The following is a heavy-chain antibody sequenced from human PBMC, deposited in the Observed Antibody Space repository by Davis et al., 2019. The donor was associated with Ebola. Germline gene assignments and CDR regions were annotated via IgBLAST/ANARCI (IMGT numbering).Heavy chain of an antibody. D-gene: IGHD2-15*01. CDR2: ISGSGGST. CDR1: GFTFSTYA. CDR3: AREIVVVVAATLYYYYGMDV. V-gene: IGHV3-23*01. Sequence: GESLKISCAASGFTFSTYAMGWVRQAPGKGLEWVSDISGSGGSTYYAGSVKGRFTISRDNSRNTLYLQMNSLRAEDTAVYYCAREIVVVVAATLYYYYGMDVWGQGTTVTVSS. J-gene: IGHJ6*02.